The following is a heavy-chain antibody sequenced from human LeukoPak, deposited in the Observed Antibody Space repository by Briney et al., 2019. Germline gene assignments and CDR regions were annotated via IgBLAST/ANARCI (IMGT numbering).Heavy chain of an antibody. J-gene: IGHJ6*03. CDR2: FNTNTGNP. CDR1: GYTFTSYA. Sequence: ASVKVSCKASGYTFTSYAMKWVRQAPGQGLEWMGWFNTNTGNPTYAQGFTGRFVFSLDTSVSTAYLQISSLKAEDTAVYYCAILSCGYYYYYYYMDVWGKGTTVTVSS. V-gene: IGHV7-4-1*02. D-gene: IGHD2/OR15-2a*01. CDR3: AILSCGYYYYYYYMDV.